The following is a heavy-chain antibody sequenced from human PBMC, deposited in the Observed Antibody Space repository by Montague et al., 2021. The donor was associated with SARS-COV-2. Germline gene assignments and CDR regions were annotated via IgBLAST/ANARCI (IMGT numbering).Heavy chain of an antibody. Sequence: SLRLSCAASGFTFDDYGMHWVRQAPGKGLEWVSLISGDGSARYYADSVNGRFTISRDNSKNSLYLQMNSLRTEDTALYYCAKDSARLGDMDYYFYYGMDAWGQGTTVTVSS. CDR3: AKDSARLGDMDYYFYYGMDA. J-gene: IGHJ6*02. CDR2: ISGDGSAR. V-gene: IGHV3-43*02. D-gene: IGHD4-17*01. CDR1: GFTFDDYG.